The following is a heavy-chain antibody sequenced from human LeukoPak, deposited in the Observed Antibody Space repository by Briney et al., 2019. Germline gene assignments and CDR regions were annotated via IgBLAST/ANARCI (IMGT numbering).Heavy chain of an antibody. Sequence: PGGSLRLSCAASGFTFSSYAMSWVRQAPGKGLEWVSAISGSGGSTYYADSVKGRFTISRDNSKNTLYLQMNSLRAEDTAVYYXXXXXXXXVEVGVHDYWGQGTLVTVSS. CDR2: ISGSGGST. CDR1: GFTFSSYA. D-gene: IGHD2-21*01. CDR3: XXXXXXXVEVGVHDY. V-gene: IGHV3-23*01. J-gene: IGHJ4*02.